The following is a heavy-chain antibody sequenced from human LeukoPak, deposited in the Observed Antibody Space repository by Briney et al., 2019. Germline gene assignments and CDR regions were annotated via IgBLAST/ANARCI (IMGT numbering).Heavy chain of an antibody. CDR2: INRDGSST. V-gene: IGHV3-74*01. CDR3: ARARSAGLAPNDAFDL. CDR1: GFTFSNYW. Sequence: GGSLRLSCAASGFTFSNYWMHWVRRAPGKGLVWVSRINRDGSSTTYADSVKGRFTISRDNAKNTLYLQMNSLRAEDTAVYYCARARSAGLAPNDAFDLWGQGTMVTVSS. J-gene: IGHJ3*01.